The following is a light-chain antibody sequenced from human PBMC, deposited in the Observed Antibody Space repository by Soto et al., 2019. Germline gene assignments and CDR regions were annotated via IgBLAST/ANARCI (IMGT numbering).Light chain of an antibody. CDR3: QQYHQWPRT. CDR1: QSVDGD. Sequence: VVMTQSPASLSVSPGERVTLSCRASQSVDGDLAWYQHKPGQAPRLLISGASTRAAGIPDRFSGSGSGTEFTLTITSLQSDDFAAYYCQQYHQWPRTFGRGTKVENK. CDR2: GAS. J-gene: IGKJ1*01. V-gene: IGKV3-15*01.